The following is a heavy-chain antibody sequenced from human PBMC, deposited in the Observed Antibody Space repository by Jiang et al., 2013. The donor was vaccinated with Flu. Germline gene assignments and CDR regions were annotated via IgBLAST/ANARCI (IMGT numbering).Heavy chain of an antibody. J-gene: IGHJ5*02. V-gene: IGHV2-70*01. CDR2: IDWDDDK. CDR1: GFSLSTSGMC. Sequence: KPTQTLTLTCTFSGFSLSTSGMCVSWIRQPPGKALEWLALIDWDDDKYYSTSLKTRLTISKDTSKNQVVLTMTNMDPVDTATYYCARGQTYDSSGYYYTTDYNWFDPWGQGTLVTVSS. CDR3: ARGQTYDSSGYYYTTDYNWFDP. D-gene: IGHD3-22*01.